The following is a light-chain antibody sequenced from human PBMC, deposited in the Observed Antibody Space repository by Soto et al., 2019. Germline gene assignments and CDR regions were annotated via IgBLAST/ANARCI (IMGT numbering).Light chain of an antibody. Sequence: DIQITQSPSTLSASVGDRGTITCRASQNIISWLAWYQQKPGKAPELLIYDASSLESGVPSRFSGSGSGTEFTLTISSLQPDDFATYYCQEYNSNFYTFGQGTKVDIK. CDR2: DAS. CDR3: QEYNSNFYT. J-gene: IGKJ2*01. CDR1: QNIISW. V-gene: IGKV1-5*01.